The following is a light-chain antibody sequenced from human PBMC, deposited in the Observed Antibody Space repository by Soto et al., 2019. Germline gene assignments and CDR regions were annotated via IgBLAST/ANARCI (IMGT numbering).Light chain of an antibody. CDR2: AAS. V-gene: IGKV3-20*01. CDR3: QQYGTSPWT. CDR1: QSVSSRY. Sequence: EIVLTQSPGTLSVSPGERATLSCRASQSVSSRYVAWYQQKPGQAPRLLIYAASGRASGIPDRFSGSGSGTDFTLTISRQEPEDFGVYHCQQYGTSPWTFGQGTKVEIK. J-gene: IGKJ1*01.